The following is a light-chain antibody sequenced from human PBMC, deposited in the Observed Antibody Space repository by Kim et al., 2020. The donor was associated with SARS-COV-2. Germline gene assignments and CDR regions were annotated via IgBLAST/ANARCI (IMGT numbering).Light chain of an antibody. V-gene: IGLV6-57*03. CDR1: RGSTASNA. CDR2: EDN. Sequence: TVTISCTRSRGSTASNAVKWDQQRPGSAPTTVIYEDNQRPSGVPDRFSGSIDSSSNAASLTISGLKTEDEADYYCQSYDSSNHWVFGGGTKLTVL. J-gene: IGLJ3*02. CDR3: QSYDSSNHWV.